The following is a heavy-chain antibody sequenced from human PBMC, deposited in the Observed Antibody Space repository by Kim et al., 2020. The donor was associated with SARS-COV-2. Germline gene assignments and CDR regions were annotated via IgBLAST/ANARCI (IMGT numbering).Heavy chain of an antibody. CDR1: GFTFSSYW. D-gene: IGHD4-17*01. J-gene: IGHJ6*02. V-gene: IGHV3-7*01. Sequence: GGSLRLSCAASGFTFSSYWMSWVRQAPGKGLEWVANIKQDGSEKYYVDSVKGRFTISRDNAKNSLYLQMNSLRAEDTAVYYCARDVYGDSPQADYYYGMDVWGQGTTVTVSS. CDR3: ARDVYGDSPQADYYYGMDV. CDR2: IKQDGSEK.